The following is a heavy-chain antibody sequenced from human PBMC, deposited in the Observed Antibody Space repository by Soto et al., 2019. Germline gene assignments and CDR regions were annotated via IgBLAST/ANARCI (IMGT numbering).Heavy chain of an antibody. CDR3: AGSVHF. V-gene: IGHV4-4*02. D-gene: IGHD3-10*01. J-gene: IGHJ4*02. CDR1: GASINRDNW. CDR2: IYHTGTT. Sequence: QVQLQESGPGLVNPSVTLSLTCAVSGASINRDNWWTWVRQPPGKGLEWIGDIYHTGTTNYDSSLKSRDTISIDESKNHFSLNLNSVTAADTAVYYGAGSVHFWGQGTLVAVSS.